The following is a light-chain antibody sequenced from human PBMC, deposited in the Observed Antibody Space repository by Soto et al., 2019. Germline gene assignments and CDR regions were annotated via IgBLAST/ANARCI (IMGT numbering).Light chain of an antibody. CDR1: QSVSSN. CDR2: GAS. CDR3: QQYNKWPWT. V-gene: IGKV3-15*01. Sequence: EIVMTQSPVTLSVSPGERATLSCRASQSVSSNLAWYQQKPGQAPRLLISGASTGATGVPATFSGSGSGTEFTLTINSLQSEDFAIYYCQQYNKWPWTFGQGTKWDI. J-gene: IGKJ1*01.